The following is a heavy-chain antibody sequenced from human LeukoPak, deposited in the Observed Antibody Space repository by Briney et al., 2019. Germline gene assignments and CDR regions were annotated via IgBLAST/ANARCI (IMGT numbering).Heavy chain of an antibody. Sequence: GGSLRLSCAVSEFPFSFYEMNWVRQAPGKGLEWVSNIGSSGTNRYYADSVKGRFSISRDNAKSSLYLQMNSLRVEDTAVYYCALLEGVSVFDYGGRGAWVTFPS. CDR1: EFPFSFYE. CDR3: ALLEGVSVFDY. D-gene: IGHD5/OR15-5a*01. J-gene: IGHJ4*02. CDR2: IGSSGTNR. V-gene: IGHV3-48*03.